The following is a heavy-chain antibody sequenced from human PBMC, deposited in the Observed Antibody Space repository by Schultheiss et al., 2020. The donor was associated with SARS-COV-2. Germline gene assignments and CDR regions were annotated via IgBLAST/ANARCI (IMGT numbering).Heavy chain of an antibody. CDR3: ASDSSGWKNFDY. J-gene: IGHJ4*02. V-gene: IGHV1-69*13. CDR1: GGTFSSYA. Sequence: SVKVSCKASGGTFSSYAISWVRQAPGQGLEWMGGIIPIFGTANYAQKFQGRVTITADESTSTAYMELSSLRSEDTAVYYCASDSSGWKNFDYWGQGTLVTVSS. CDR2: IIPIFGTA. D-gene: IGHD6-19*01.